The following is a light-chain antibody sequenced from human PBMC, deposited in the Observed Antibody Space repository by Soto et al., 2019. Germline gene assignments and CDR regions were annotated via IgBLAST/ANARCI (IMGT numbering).Light chain of an antibody. Sequence: QSVLTQPPSASGSLGQSVTISCTGTSSDVGGYNYVSWHQQHPGKAPKLMIYAVTKRPAGVPDRFSGSKSGNTASLTVSGLQAEDVADYYCISFAGGGNPVLFGGGTKLTVL. CDR3: ISFAGGGNPVL. V-gene: IGLV2-8*01. CDR1: SSDVGGYNY. J-gene: IGLJ2*01. CDR2: AVT.